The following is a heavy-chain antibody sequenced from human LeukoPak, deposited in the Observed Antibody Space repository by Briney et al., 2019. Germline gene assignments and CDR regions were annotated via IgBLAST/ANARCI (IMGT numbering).Heavy chain of an antibody. D-gene: IGHD1-1*01. CDR1: GFTFSSYA. Sequence: PGTSLRLSCAASGFTFSSYAMHWVRQAPGKGLEWVAVISYDGSDKYYADSVKGRFTISRDNAKNSLYLQMNSLGAEDTAVYYCAGVRSWGQGTLVTVSS. V-gene: IGHV3-30-3*01. CDR2: ISYDGSDK. J-gene: IGHJ5*02. CDR3: AGVRS.